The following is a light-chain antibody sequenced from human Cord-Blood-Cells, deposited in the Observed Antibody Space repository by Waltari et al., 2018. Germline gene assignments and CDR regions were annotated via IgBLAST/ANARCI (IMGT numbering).Light chain of an antibody. CDR1: SSDVGRYNL. V-gene: IGLV2-23*01. CDR2: EGS. J-gene: IGLJ3*02. CDR3: CSYAGSSTWV. Sequence: QSALTQPASVSGSPGQSITFSCTGTSSDVGRYNLVPWYQQHPGKAPKPMIYEGSKRPSGVSNRFPGSKSCSTASLAISGLQAEDESDYYCCSYAGSSTWVFGGGIKLTVL.